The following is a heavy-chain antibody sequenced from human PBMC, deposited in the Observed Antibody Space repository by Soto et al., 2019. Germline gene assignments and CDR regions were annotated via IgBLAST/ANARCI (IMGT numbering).Heavy chain of an antibody. J-gene: IGHJ4*02. CDR3: ASPVECSTTSCIR. D-gene: IGHD2-2*01. CDR1: GGTFSSYA. CDR2: IIPIFGTA. Sequence: SVKVSCKASGGTFSSYAISWVRQAPGQGLEWMGGIIPIFGTANYAQKFQGRVTITADESTSTAYMELSSLRSEDTAVYYCASPVECSTTSCIRWGQGTLVTVSS. V-gene: IGHV1-69*13.